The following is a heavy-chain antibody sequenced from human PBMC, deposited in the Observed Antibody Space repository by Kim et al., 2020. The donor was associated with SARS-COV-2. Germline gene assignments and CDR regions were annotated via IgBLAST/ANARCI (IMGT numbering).Heavy chain of an antibody. V-gene: IGHV3-33*01. CDR3: ARDEENCSSTSCYLDTATGFDY. Sequence: VGSLRLSCAASGFTFSSYGMHWVRQAPGKGLEWVAVIWYDGSNKYYADSVKGRFTISRDNSKNTLYLQMNSLRAEDTAVYYCARDEENCSSTSCYLDTATGFDYWGQGTLVTVSS. CDR1: GFTFSSYG. D-gene: IGHD2-2*01. CDR2: IWYDGSNK. J-gene: IGHJ4*02.